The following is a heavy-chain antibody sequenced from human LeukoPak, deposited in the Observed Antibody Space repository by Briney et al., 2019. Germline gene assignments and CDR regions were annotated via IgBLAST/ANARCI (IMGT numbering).Heavy chain of an antibody. CDR1: GFSFSSYE. CDR2: ISSSGSTI. CDR3: ARGRYSSGWYYFDY. Sequence: GGSLRLSCAASGFSFSSYEMNWVREAPGRGLEWVSYISSSGSTIYYADSVKGRFTISRDNAKNSLYLQMNSLRAEDTAVYYCARGRYSSGWYYFDYWGQGTLVTVSS. J-gene: IGHJ4*02. D-gene: IGHD6-19*01. V-gene: IGHV3-48*03.